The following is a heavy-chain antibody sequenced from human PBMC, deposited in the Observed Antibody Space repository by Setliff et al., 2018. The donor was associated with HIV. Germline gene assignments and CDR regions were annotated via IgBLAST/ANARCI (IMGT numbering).Heavy chain of an antibody. V-gene: IGHV4-30-2*01. CDR1: GGSISSGGFY. CDR2: IYHSGSA. J-gene: IGHJ4*02. Sequence: SETLSLTCTVTGGSISSGGFYWTWIRQHPGKGLEWIGYIYHSGSAIYNPSLNSRVIISVDRSKNQFSLKLNSVTAADTAVYYCVRVPDYWGQGTLVTVSS. CDR3: VRVPDY.